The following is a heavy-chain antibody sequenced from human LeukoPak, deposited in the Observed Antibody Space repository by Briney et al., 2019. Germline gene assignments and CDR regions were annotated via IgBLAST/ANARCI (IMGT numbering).Heavy chain of an antibody. CDR1: GGSFSGYY. V-gene: IGHV4-34*01. CDR3: ARHRGSGWYFDY. J-gene: IGHJ4*02. CDR2: INHSGST. Sequence: ASETLSLTCAVYGGSFSGYYWSWIRQPPGKGLEWIGEINHSGSTNYNPSLKSRVTISVDTSKNQFSLKLSSVTAADTAVYYCARHRGSGWYFDYWGQGTLVTVSS. D-gene: IGHD6-19*01.